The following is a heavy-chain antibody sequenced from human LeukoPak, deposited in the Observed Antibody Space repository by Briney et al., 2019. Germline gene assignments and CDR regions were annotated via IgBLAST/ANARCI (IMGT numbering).Heavy chain of an antibody. Sequence: PGGSLRLSCAASGFTFSSYAMHWVRQAPGKRLEWVAVISYDGSNKYYADSVKGRFTISRDNSKNTLYLQMNSLRAEDTAVYYCARGEWYDSSGYYPDYWGQGTLVTVSS. V-gene: IGHV3-30-3*01. CDR1: GFTFSSYA. J-gene: IGHJ4*02. D-gene: IGHD3-22*01. CDR3: ARGEWYDSSGYYPDY. CDR2: ISYDGSNK.